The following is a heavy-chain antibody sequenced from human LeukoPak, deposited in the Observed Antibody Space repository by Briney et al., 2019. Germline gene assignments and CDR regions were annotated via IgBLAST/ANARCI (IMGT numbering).Heavy chain of an antibody. CDR1: GFTFSSYS. V-gene: IGHV3-21*01. CDR3: ARGIDILTGSDWFDP. CDR2: ISSSSSYI. J-gene: IGHJ5*02. Sequence: GGSLRLSCAASGFTFSSYSMNWVRQAPGKGLEWVSSISSSSSYIYYADSVKGRFTISRDNAKNSLYLQMNSLRAEDTAVYYCARGIDILTGSDWFDPWGQGTLVTVSS. D-gene: IGHD3-9*01.